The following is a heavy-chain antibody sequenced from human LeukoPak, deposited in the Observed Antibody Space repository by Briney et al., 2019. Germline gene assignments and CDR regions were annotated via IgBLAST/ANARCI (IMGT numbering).Heavy chain of an antibody. J-gene: IGHJ6*02. V-gene: IGHV1-46*01. Sequence: ASVKVSCKASGNTFTSYYINWVRQAPGQGLEWMGVINPSGGTTRYAQKFQGRVTMTRDTSTNTVYMEVSSLSSEDTALYYCARDLGQLVYYYYGMDVWGQGTAVTVSS. CDR3: ARDLGQLVYYYYGMDV. D-gene: IGHD6-6*01. CDR2: INPSGGTT. CDR1: GNTFTSYY.